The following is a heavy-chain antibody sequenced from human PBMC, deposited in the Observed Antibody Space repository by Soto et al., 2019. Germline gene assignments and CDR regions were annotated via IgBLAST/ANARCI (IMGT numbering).Heavy chain of an antibody. CDR2: ISGSGGST. Sequence: EVQLLESGGGLVQPGGSLRLSCAASGFTFSSYAMSWVRQAPGKGLEWVSAISGSGGSTYYADSVKGRFTISRDNSKNTMYLQMNSLRAEDTAVYYCAKDCLGGGMGCYFDYWGQGTLVTVSS. J-gene: IGHJ4*02. CDR3: AKDCLGGGMGCYFDY. D-gene: IGHD3-16*01. CDR1: GFTFSSYA. V-gene: IGHV3-23*01.